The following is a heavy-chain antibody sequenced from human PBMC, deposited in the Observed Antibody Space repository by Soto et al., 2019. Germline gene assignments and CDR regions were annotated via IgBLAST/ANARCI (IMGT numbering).Heavy chain of an antibody. CDR3: AKGGGSAGSREQDYVDV. Sequence: PGGSLRLSCAASGFTFSSYAMSWVRQAPGKGLEWVSAISGSGGSTYYADSVKGRFTISRDNSKNTLYLQMNSLRAEDTAVYYGAKGGGSAGSREQDYVDVWGKGSTRAVSS. CDR1: GFTFSSYA. CDR2: ISGSGGST. J-gene: IGHJ6*03. V-gene: IGHV3-23*01. D-gene: IGHD1-26*01.